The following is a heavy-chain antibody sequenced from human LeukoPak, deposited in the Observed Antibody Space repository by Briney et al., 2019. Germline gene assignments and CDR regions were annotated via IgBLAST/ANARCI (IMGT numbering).Heavy chain of an antibody. CDR1: LFIFSIYA. Sequence: PGGSLRLSCAASLFIFSIYAMSWLRQAPGKGLEWVSAISGSGGSTYYADSVKGRFTISRDNSKNTLYLQMNSLRAEDTAVYYCAKGLYCSGGSCPYYYFVYWGQGTLVTVSS. CDR3: AKGLYCSGGSCPYYYFVY. V-gene: IGHV3-23*01. D-gene: IGHD2-15*01. CDR2: ISGSGGST. J-gene: IGHJ4*02.